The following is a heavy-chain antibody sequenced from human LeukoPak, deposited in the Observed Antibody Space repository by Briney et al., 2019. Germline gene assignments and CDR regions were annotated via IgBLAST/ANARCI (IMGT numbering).Heavy chain of an antibody. CDR2: IQSDGTNK. Sequence: PAGSLRLSCAASGFTFSSYGTHWVRQAPGKGLEWMAFIQSDGTNKYYADSVKGRFTISRDNSKNTLYLRMNSLRTEDTAVCYCAKVYVVRMVFEPWGQGTLVTVSS. V-gene: IGHV3-30*02. CDR3: AKVYVVRMVFEP. CDR1: GFTFSSYG. D-gene: IGHD2-8*01. J-gene: IGHJ5*02.